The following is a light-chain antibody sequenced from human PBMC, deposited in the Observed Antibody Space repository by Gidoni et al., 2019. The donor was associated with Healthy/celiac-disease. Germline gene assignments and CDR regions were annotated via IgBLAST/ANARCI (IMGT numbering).Light chain of an antibody. CDR1: QSISSY. CDR2: AAS. CDR3: QQSYSSTWT. J-gene: IGKJ1*01. V-gene: IGKV1-39*01. Sequence: DIQMTQSPSSLSASVGDRVTITCRASQSISSYLNWYQQKPVKAPKLLIYAASSMQTWVPSRFSGSGSGTDFTLTISSLQPEDFATYYCQQSYSSTWTFGQGTKVEIK.